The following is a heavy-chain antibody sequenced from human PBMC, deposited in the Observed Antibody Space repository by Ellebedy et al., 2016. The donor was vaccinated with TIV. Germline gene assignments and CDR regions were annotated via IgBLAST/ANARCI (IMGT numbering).Heavy chain of an antibody. Sequence: GGSLRLSXAASGFAVSSFGMHWVRQAPGKGLEWVAFISYDGENEYYSDSVKGRFTISRDDSKKTLSLQMSSLRAEDTAVYYCAKDSTDYGGPYGKDVWGQGTTVTVSS. D-gene: IGHD4-23*01. CDR2: ISYDGENE. CDR1: GFAVSSFG. J-gene: IGHJ6*02. CDR3: AKDSTDYGGPYGKDV. V-gene: IGHV3-30*18.